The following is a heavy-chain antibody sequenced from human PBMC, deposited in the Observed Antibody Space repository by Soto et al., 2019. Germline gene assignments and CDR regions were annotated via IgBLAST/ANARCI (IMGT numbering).Heavy chain of an antibody. CDR3: ARSQGGSSSLDIYYYYYYGMDV. J-gene: IGHJ6*02. CDR1: GGTFSSYA. V-gene: IGHV1-69*01. CDR2: IIPIFGTA. D-gene: IGHD2-15*01. Sequence: QVHLVQSGAEGKKPGSSVTVSCNAPGGTFSSYAISWVRQAPGQGLEWMGGIIPIFGTANYAPKFQGRVTITADESKSPGYLKLSSLRSEDTAVYYCARSQGGSSSLDIYYYYYYGMDVWGHGTTVTVSS.